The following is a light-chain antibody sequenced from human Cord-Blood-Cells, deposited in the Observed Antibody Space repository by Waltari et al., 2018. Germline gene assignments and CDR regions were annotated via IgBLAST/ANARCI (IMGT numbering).Light chain of an antibody. CDR3: QQSYSTPIT. J-gene: IGKJ5*01. V-gene: IGKV1-39*01. CDR1: HSISSY. CDR2: AAS. Sequence: DIQMTQSPSYLSASVVDRVTITCRASHSISSYLNLYQQKPGKAPKILIYAASSLQSGVPSRFSGSGSGTDFTLTISSLQPEDFATYYCQQSYSTPITFGQGTRLEIK.